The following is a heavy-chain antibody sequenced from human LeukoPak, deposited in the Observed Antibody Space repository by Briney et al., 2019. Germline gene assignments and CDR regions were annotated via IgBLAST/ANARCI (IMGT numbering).Heavy chain of an antibody. CDR2: MNPDSGNT. CDR1: GHTFTSYD. CDR3: ARRIAAAGVGIVY. Sequence: ASAKVSCKASGHTFTSYDINWVRQATGHGLEWMGWMNPDSGNTGYAQKFQGRVTMTRNPSISTAYMELSSLTSEDTAVYYCARRIAAAGVGIVYWGQGTLVTVSS. D-gene: IGHD6-13*01. J-gene: IGHJ4*02. V-gene: IGHV1-8*01.